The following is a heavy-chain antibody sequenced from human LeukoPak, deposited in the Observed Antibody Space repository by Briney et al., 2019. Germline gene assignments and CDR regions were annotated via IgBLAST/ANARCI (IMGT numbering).Heavy chain of an antibody. CDR3: ARLSVAYDAFDI. CDR2: IYHSGST. V-gene: IGHV4-30-2*01. J-gene: IGHJ3*02. D-gene: IGHD6-19*01. Sequence: PSETLSFTCAVSGGSISSGGYSWSWIRQPPGKGLEWIGYIYHSGSTYYNPSLKSRVTISVDRSKNQFSLKLSSVTAADTAVYYCARLSVAYDAFDIWGQGTMVTVSS. CDR1: GGSISSGGYS.